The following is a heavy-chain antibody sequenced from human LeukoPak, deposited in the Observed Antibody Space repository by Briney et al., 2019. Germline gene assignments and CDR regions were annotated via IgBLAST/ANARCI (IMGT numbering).Heavy chain of an antibody. Sequence: GGSLRLSCAASGFTFSSYGMHWVRHAPGKGLEWVAVISYDGSNKYYADSVKGRFTISRDNSKNTLYLQMNSLRAEDTAVYYCAKDLVERYFDWSAQAYGMDVWGQGTTVTVSS. V-gene: IGHV3-30*18. J-gene: IGHJ6*02. CDR1: GFTFSSYG. D-gene: IGHD3-9*01. CDR2: ISYDGSNK. CDR3: AKDLVERYFDWSAQAYGMDV.